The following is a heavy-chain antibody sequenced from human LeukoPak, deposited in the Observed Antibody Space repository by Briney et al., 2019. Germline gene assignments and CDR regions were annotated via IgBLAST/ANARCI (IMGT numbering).Heavy chain of an antibody. CDR2: ISGSGGST. CDR3: AKEVAAAGLRFDP. V-gene: IGHV3-23*01. D-gene: IGHD6-13*01. Sequence: QSGGSLRLPCAASGFTFSSYAMSWVRKAPGKGLEWVSAISGSGGSTYYADSVKGRFTISRDNSKNTLYLQMNSLRAEDTAVYYCAKEVAAAGLRFDPWGQGTLVTVSS. CDR1: GFTFSSYA. J-gene: IGHJ5*02.